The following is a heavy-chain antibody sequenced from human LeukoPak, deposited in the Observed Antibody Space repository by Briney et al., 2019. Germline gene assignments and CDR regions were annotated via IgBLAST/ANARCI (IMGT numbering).Heavy chain of an antibody. V-gene: IGHV3-23*01. CDR2: ISGSGGST. CDR3: AKPSIYYDFWSGSYYFDY. J-gene: IGHJ4*02. D-gene: IGHD3-3*01. Sequence: GGSLRLSCAASGFTFSSYAMSWVRQAPGKGLEWVSAISGSGGSTYYADSVKGRFTISRDNSKNTLYLQMNSLRAEDTAVYYFAKPSIYYDFWSGSYYFDYWGQGTLVTVSS. CDR1: GFTFSSYA.